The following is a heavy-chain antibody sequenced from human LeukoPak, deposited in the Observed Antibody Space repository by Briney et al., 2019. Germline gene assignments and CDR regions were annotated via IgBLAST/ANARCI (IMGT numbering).Heavy chain of an antibody. V-gene: IGHV4-4*09. CDR3: AGGYYYYYYMDV. CDR1: GGSIRSYY. D-gene: IGHD4-23*01. J-gene: IGHJ6*03. Sequence: SETLSLTFPGSGGSIRSYYWGWVRQPPGKGLEWIGYIYTSGSTNYNPSLKSRVTISVDTSKNQFSLKLSSVTAADTAVYYCAGGYYYYYYMDVWGKGTTVTVSS. CDR2: IYTSGST.